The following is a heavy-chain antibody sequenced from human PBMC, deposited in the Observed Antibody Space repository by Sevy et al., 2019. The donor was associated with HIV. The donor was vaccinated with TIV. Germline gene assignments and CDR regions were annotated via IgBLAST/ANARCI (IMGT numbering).Heavy chain of an antibody. V-gene: IGHV4-59*08. CDR3: AGENAWGRGYS. D-gene: IGHD1-26*01. CDR2: IYYNSHI. CDR1: GGSITSLY. Sequence: SETLSLTCTVSGGSITSLYWNWIRQPPWKGLEWIANIYYNSHINYNPSLKSRVTLSLYTSKNQFSLRLSSVTAADTAMYYCAGENAWGRGYSWGQGTLVTVSS. J-gene: IGHJ4*02.